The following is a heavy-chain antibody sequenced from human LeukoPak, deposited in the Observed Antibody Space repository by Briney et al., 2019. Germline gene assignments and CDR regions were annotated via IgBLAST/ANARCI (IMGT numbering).Heavy chain of an antibody. V-gene: IGHV3-48*01. J-gene: IGHJ6*04. D-gene: IGHD3-10*01. CDR2: ISNSGNTI. CDR3: ARSRSGTYYNADV. CDR1: GFTFSSYG. Sequence: GGTLRLSCAASGFTFSSYGMSWVRQAPGKGLEWVSYISNSGNTIYYADSVKGRFTISRDNSLYLQMNSLRAEDTGVYYCARSRSGTYYNADVWGKGTTVTISS.